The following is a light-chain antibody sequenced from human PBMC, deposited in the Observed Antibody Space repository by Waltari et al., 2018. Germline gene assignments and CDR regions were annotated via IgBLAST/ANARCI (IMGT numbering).Light chain of an antibody. CDR1: RTINGSW. V-gene: IGKV3-20*01. Sequence: EIALTPSPGTLSLSPGETPTLTCRASRTINGSWLTWYQRKPGQAPRLLIYGASSRATGIPVRFSGSGSGTDFTLTISRLEPEDFAVYYCQQYDGSSVTFGGGTKVEVK. CDR2: GAS. CDR3: QQYDGSSVT. J-gene: IGKJ4*02.